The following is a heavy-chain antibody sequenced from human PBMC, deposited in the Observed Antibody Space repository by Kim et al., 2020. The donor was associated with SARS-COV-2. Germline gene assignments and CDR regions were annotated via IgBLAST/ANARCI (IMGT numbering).Heavy chain of an antibody. D-gene: IGHD5-12*01. CDR2: K. V-gene: IGHV3-30*02. CDR3: AKEGGWLQLGY. J-gene: IGHJ4*02. Sequence: KYYADSVKGRFTISRDNSKNTLYLQMNSLRAEDTAVYYCAKEGGWLQLGYWGQGTLVTVSS.